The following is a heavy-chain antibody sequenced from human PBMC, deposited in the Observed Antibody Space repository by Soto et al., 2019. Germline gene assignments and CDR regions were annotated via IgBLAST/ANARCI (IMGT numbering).Heavy chain of an antibody. Sequence: QVHLEQSGAEVKKPGSSVKVSCKASGGTFRPAAISWVRQYPGQGLEWLGGIMPVFRTPDYAQKFQGSVTITAEESTSTAYMELSRRRSDDTALYYCARDNDRPQLGGNYYYMLDVWGQGTPITVSS. CDR3: ARDNDRPQLGGNYYYMLDV. CDR2: IMPVFRTP. CDR1: GGTFRPAA. J-gene: IGHJ6*02. V-gene: IGHV1-69*12. D-gene: IGHD2-8*01.